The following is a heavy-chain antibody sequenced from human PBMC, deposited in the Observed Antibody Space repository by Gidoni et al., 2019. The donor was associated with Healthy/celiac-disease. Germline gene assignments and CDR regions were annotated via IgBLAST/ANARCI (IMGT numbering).Heavy chain of an antibody. J-gene: IGHJ4*02. V-gene: IGHV3-49*05. CDR1: GFTFGDYA. CDR2: IRSKAYGGTT. D-gene: IGHD5-18*01. Sequence: EVQLVESGGGLVKPGRSLRLSCTASGFTFGDYAMSWFRQASGKGMVWVGFIRSKAYGGTTEYAASVKGRFTISRDDSKSIAYLQMNSLKTEDTAVYYCTRTLIQLWLPGGKADYWGQGTLVTVSS. CDR3: TRTLIQLWLPGGKADY.